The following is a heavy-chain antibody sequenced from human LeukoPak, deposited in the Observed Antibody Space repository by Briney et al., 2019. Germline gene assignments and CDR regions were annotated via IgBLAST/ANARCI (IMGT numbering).Heavy chain of an antibody. CDR1: GASISSSTYY. J-gene: IGHJ4*02. D-gene: IGHD6-25*01. Sequence: SETLSLTCTVSGASISSSTYYWGWIRQPPGKGLEWIISVCANEINYCNPYLRSRVTIFAAPSKNQVSLQLSSVTAADTAVYYCAGSAAGYWGQGTLVTVSS. V-gene: IGHV4-39*01. CDR2: VCANEIN. CDR3: AGSAAGY.